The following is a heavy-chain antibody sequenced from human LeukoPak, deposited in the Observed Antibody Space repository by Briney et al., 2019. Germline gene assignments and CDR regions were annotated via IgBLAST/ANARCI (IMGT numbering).Heavy chain of an antibody. D-gene: IGHD2-15*01. V-gene: IGHV3-30*04. CDR2: ISYDGTNK. CDR1: GFILSSYA. J-gene: IGHJ6*04. Sequence: GRSLRLSCAASGFILSSYAMYWVRQAPGKGLEWVAVISYDGTNKYYADSVKGRFTISRDNSKNTGYLQMNSLRAEDTAVYYCARDRDRDIIGDGMDVWSKGTTVTVSS. CDR3: ARDRDRDIIGDGMDV.